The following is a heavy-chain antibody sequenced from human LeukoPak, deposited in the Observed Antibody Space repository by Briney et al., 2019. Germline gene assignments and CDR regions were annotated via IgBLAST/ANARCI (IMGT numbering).Heavy chain of an antibody. Sequence: SETLSLTCTVSGGSISSYYWNWIRQPPGKGLEWIGYIYYSGSTNYNPSLKSRVTISVDTSKNQFSLKLSSVTAADTAVYYCARVGKQWLATKIFDYWGQGTLVTVSS. CDR1: GGSISSYY. D-gene: IGHD6-19*01. J-gene: IGHJ4*02. CDR3: ARVGKQWLATKIFDY. CDR2: IYYSGST. V-gene: IGHV4-59*01.